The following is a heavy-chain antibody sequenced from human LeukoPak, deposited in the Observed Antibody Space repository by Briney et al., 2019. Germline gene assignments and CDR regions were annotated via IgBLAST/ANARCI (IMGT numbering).Heavy chain of an antibody. D-gene: IGHD2-2*02. J-gene: IGHJ3*02. Sequence: GGSLRLSCAASGFTFSSYGMHWVRQAPGKGLEWVAVIWYDGSNKYYADSVKVRFTISRANSKNSLYLQMNSMRAEDTAVYYCARGISMLSPQLLYRGDAFDIWGEGTMVTVSS. V-gene: IGHV3-33*01. CDR3: ARGISMLSPQLLYRGDAFDI. CDR2: IWYDGSNK. CDR1: GFTFSSYG.